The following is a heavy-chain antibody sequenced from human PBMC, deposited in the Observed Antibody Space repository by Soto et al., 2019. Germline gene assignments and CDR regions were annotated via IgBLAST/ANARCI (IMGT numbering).Heavy chain of an antibody. CDR3: AKGSSDSRPYYFDY. D-gene: IGHD3-22*01. CDR1: GFTFSSYG. Sequence: PGGSLRLSCAASGFTFSSYGMHWVRQAPGKGLEWISAISGSGGSTYHADSVKGRLTISRDNSKNTLYLQMNGLRAEDTAVYYCAKGSSDSRPYYFDYWGQGTLVTVSS. J-gene: IGHJ4*02. CDR2: ISGSGGST. V-gene: IGHV3-23*01.